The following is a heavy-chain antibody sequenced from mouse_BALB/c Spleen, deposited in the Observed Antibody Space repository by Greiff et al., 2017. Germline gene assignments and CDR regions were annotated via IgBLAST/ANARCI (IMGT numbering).Heavy chain of an antibody. CDR3: ARMITTRGFAY. CDR2: IDPENGNT. CDR1: GFNIKDYY. Sequence: EVKLQESGAELVRPGALVKLSCKASGFNIKDYYMHWVKQRPEQGLEWIGWIDPENGNTIYDPKFQGKASITADTSSNTAYLQLSSLTSEDTAVYYCARMITTRGFAYWGQGTLVTVSA. V-gene: IGHV14-1*02. J-gene: IGHJ3*01. D-gene: IGHD2-4*01.